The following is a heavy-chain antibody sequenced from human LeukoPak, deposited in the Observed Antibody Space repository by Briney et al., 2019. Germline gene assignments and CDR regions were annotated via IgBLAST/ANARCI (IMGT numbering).Heavy chain of an antibody. Sequence: SETLSLTCTVSGGSIRSSYYYWGWIRQPPGKGLKWIGSIYDSGSTYYNPSLKSRVTISVDTSKNQFSLKLSSVTAADAAVYYCARVPWSSSWYGSYYGMDVWGQGTTVTVSS. D-gene: IGHD6-13*01. J-gene: IGHJ6*02. V-gene: IGHV4-39*07. CDR2: IYDSGST. CDR3: ARVPWSSSWYGSYYGMDV. CDR1: GGSIRSSYYY.